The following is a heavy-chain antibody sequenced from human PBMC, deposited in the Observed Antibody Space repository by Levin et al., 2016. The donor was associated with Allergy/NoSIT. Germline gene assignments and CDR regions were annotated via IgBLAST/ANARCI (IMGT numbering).Heavy chain of an antibody. CDR3: ARAPLAAVAGTIDY. J-gene: IGHJ4*02. V-gene: IGHV5-10-1*01. CDR2: IDPSDSYT. D-gene: IGHD6-19*01. Sequence: VRQAPGKGLEWMGRIDPSDSYTNYSPSFQGHVTISADKSISTAYLQWSSLKASDTAMYYCARAPLAAVAGTIDYWGQGTLVTVSS.